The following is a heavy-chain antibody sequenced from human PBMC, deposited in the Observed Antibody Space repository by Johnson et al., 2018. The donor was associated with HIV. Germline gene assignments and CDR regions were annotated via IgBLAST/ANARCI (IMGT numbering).Heavy chain of an antibody. D-gene: IGHD1-26*01. V-gene: IGHV3-20*04. J-gene: IGHJ3*02. CDR1: GFTFDDYG. CDR3: TTDLEWELLHYAFDI. CDR2: INWSGGST. Sequence: VQLVESGGGAVRPGGSLRISCAASGFTFDDYGMSWVRQAPGKGLEWVSGINWSGGSTGYADSMKGRFTISRDNSKNTLYLQMNSLRADYTAVYYCTTDLEWELLHYAFDIWGQGTMVTVSS.